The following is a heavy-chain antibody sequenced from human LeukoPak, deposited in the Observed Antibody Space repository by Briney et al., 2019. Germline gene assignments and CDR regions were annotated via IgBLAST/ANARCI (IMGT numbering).Heavy chain of an antibody. D-gene: IGHD3-16*01. CDR3: AGDRF. CDR2: ISSSGGST. Sequence: GGSLRLSCAASGFAFSSYAMSWVRQAPGKGLEWVSAISSSGGSTYYADSVKGRFSISRDNSKNTLDLQMSSLRAADTAVYYCAGDRFWGQGTLVTVSS. V-gene: IGHV3-23*01. CDR1: GFAFSSYA. J-gene: IGHJ4*02.